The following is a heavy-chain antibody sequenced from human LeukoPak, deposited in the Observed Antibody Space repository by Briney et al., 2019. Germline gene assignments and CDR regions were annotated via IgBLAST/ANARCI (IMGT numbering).Heavy chain of an antibody. V-gene: IGHV1-18*01. CDR2: ISGYNGNT. CDR3: ARANMVFGVDIEQNWFDL. J-gene: IGHJ5*02. D-gene: IGHD3-3*01. Sequence: ASVKVSCKAPGDTFNRHGINWVRQAPGQGLEWMGWISGYNGNTNYERKVQGRVTLTRDASTSTAYMELRNLRSDDTAVYFCARANMVFGVDIEQNWFDLWGQGTRVIVSS. CDR1: GDTFNRHG.